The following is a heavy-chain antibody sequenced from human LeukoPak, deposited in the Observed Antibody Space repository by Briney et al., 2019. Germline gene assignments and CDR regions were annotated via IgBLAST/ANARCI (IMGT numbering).Heavy chain of an antibody. D-gene: IGHD1-7*01. CDR2: IKQDGSEK. CDR1: GFTFSNYW. CDR3: AREDDWNYEDY. Sequence: GGSLRLSCAASGFTFSNYWMSWVRQAPGKGLEWVANIKQDGSEKYYVNSVKGRFTISRDNAKNSLYLQMNSLRAEDTAIYYYAREDDWNYEDYWGQGTLVTVSS. V-gene: IGHV3-7*01. J-gene: IGHJ4*02.